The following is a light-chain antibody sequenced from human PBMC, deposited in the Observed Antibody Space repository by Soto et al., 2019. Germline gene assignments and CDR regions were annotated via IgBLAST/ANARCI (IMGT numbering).Light chain of an antibody. Sequence: DIQMTQSPSSLSASVGDTVTITCRASQSISVHLNWYQQKPGKVPKLLIYAASNLQSGVPLRFSGCGSETDFALTISSLQPEDFATYYCQQSYITPYTFGQGTKLEIK. J-gene: IGKJ2*01. CDR2: AAS. CDR3: QQSYITPYT. CDR1: QSISVH. V-gene: IGKV1-39*01.